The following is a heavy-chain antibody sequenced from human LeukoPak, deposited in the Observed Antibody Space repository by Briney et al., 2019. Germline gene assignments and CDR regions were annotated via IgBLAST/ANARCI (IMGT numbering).Heavy chain of an antibody. CDR3: ARVTDVWDIVLMVYAPYYFDY. J-gene: IGHJ4*02. V-gene: IGHV4-39*07. Sequence: KPSETLSLTCTVSGGSISSSSYYWGWIRQPPGKGLEWIGSIYYSGSTYYNPSLKSRVTISVDTSKNQFSLKLSSVTAADTAVYYCARVTDVWDIVLMVYAPYYFDYWGQGTLVTVSS. CDR2: IYYSGST. D-gene: IGHD2-8*01. CDR1: GGSISSSSYY.